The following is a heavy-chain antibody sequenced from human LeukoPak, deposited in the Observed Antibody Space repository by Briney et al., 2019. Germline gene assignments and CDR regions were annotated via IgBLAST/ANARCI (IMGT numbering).Heavy chain of an antibody. CDR1: GYTFTSYG. CDR3: ARYDIEGRCFDY. J-gene: IGHJ4*02. CDR2: INPNSGGT. D-gene: IGHD2-8*01. Sequence: ASVKVSCKASGYTFTSYGISWVRQAPGQGLEWMGWINPNSGGTNYAQKFQGRVTMTRDTSIRTAYMELSRLRSDDTAMYYCARYDIEGRCFDYGGQGTLVTVSS. V-gene: IGHV1-2*02.